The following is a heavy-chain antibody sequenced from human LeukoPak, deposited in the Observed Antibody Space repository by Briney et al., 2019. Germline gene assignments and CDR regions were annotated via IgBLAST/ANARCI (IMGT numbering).Heavy chain of an antibody. CDR1: GFDFDDYA. Sequence: GGSLRLSCAASGFDFDDYAMNWVRQVPGQGLEWVSGINSNGGSANYADSVKGRFTISRDNAKNSLYLQMNSLRAEDTALYYCARDQRGPQLGLFDNWGQGTLVTVSS. V-gene: IGHV3-20*04. D-gene: IGHD6-13*01. J-gene: IGHJ4*02. CDR2: INSNGGSA. CDR3: ARDQRGPQLGLFDN.